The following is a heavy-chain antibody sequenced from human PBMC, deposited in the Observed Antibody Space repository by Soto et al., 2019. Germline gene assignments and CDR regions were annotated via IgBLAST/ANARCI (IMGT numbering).Heavy chain of an antibody. V-gene: IGHV1-69*13. D-gene: IGHD3-22*01. J-gene: IGHJ4*02. CDR2: IIPIFGTA. CDR1: GGTFSSYA. Sequence: ASVKVSCKASGGTFSSYAISWVRQAPGQGLEWMGGIIPIFGTANYAQKFQGRVTITADESTSTAYMELSSLRSEDTAVYYCAAGYYSDSSGYYYGLDYWGQGTLVTVSS. CDR3: AAGYYSDSSGYYYGLDY.